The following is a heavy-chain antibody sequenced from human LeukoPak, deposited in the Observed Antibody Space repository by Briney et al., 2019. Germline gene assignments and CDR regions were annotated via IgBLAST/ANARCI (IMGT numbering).Heavy chain of an antibody. V-gene: IGHV3-11*06. CDR1: GFTFSDSY. D-gene: IGHD2-2*01. Sequence: GGSLRLSCAASGFTFSDSYMSWIRQAPGEGLEWASYISGTSSDTNYADSVKGRFTVSRDNAKNSLYLRMNSLRAEDTAVYYCVRGDRLPDYWGQGTLVTVSS. J-gene: IGHJ4*02. CDR3: VRGDRLPDY. CDR2: ISGTSSDT.